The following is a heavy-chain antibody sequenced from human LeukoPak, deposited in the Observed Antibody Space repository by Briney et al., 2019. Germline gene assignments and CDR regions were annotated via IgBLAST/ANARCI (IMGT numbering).Heavy chain of an antibody. CDR2: ISGSGGST. V-gene: IGHV3-23*01. J-gene: IGHJ5*02. CDR3: AKLEMATIRGFDP. D-gene: IGHD5-24*01. CDR1: GFTFSSYA. Sequence: PGGSLRLSCAASGFTFSSYAMSWVRQAPGKGLEWVSAISGSGGSTYYADSVKGRFTVSRDDSKNTLYLQMNSLRAEDTAVYYCAKLEMATIRGFDPWGQGTLVTVSS.